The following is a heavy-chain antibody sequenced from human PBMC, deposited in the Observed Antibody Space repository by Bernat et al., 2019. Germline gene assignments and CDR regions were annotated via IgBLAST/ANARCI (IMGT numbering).Heavy chain of an antibody. CDR2: INEDGSEK. D-gene: IGHD5/OR15-5a*01. CDR1: GFTFNNHW. Sequence: EVQLVESGGDLVQPGGSLRLSRAASGFTFNNHWMHWVRQAPGKGLVWVSRINEDGSEKHYADSVKGRFTISRDNAKNTLYLQMNSLRAEDTAVYFCARVMSESPSVDRHFDLWGQGARVTVSS. J-gene: IGHJ4*02. CDR3: ARVMSESPSVDRHFDL. V-gene: IGHV3-74*01.